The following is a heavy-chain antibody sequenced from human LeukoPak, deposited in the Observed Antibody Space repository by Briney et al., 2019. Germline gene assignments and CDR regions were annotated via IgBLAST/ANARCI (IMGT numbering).Heavy chain of an antibody. CDR3: ARAKEQLYYVEH. CDR1: GGSISSYY. J-gene: IGHJ4*02. D-gene: IGHD6-13*01. V-gene: IGHV4-59*01. Sequence: PSETLSLTCTVSGGSISSYYWSWIRQFPGKGLEWIGHIYYSGSTNYNPSLKSRVTISVDTSKNQFSLRLGSVTAADTAVYYCARAKEQLYYVEHWGQGTLVTVSS. CDR2: IYYSGST.